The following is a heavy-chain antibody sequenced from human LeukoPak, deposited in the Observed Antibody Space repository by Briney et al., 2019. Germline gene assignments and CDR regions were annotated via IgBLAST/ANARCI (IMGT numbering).Heavy chain of an antibody. Sequence: PGGSLRLSCAVSGITLSNYGMSWVRQAPWKGLEWVAGISDSGGRTNYADSVKGRFTISRDNPKNTLYLQMNSLRTEDTAVYFCAKRGVVIRVILVGFHKEAYYFDSWGQGALVTVSS. CDR2: ISDSGGRT. CDR1: GITLSNYG. CDR3: AKRGVVIRVILVGFHKEAYYFDS. V-gene: IGHV3-23*01. J-gene: IGHJ4*02. D-gene: IGHD3-22*01.